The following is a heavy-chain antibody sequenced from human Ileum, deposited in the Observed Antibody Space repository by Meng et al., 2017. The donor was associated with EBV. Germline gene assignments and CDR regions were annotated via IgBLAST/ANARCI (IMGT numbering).Heavy chain of an antibody. CDR3: ARGFYTYGSSCFDY. D-gene: IGHD6-13*01. CDR1: GGSFSGYY. CDR2: INHSGST. V-gene: IGHV4-34*01. J-gene: IGHJ4*02. Sequence: QVQLQQWGAGLLNPSETLSLTCAVYGGSFSGYYWTWIRQPPGKGLEWIGEINHSGSTNYNPSLKSRVTISVDKNQFSLKLSSVTAADTAVYYCARGFYTYGSSCFDYWGQGTLVTASS.